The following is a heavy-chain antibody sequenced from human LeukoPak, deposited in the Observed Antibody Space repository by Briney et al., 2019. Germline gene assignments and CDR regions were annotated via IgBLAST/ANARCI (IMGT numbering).Heavy chain of an antibody. Sequence: PGRSLRLSCAASGFTFDDYAMHWVRQAPGKGLEWVSGISWNSGSIGYADSVKGRFTISRDNAKNSLYLQMNSLRAEDTALYYRAKGSGASRHVEGMDVWGQGTTVTVS. CDR2: ISWNSGSI. CDR3: AKGSGASRHVEGMDV. CDR1: GFTFDDYA. D-gene: IGHD2-15*01. V-gene: IGHV3-9*01. J-gene: IGHJ6*02.